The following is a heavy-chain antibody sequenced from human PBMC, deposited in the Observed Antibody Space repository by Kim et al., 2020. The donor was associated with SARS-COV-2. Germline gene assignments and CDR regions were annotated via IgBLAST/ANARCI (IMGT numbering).Heavy chain of an antibody. Sequence: SETLSLTCTASGGSISSYYWSWIRQPPGKGLEWIGYIFYSGSTNYNPSLKSRVTISVDTSKNQFSLKLSSVTAADTAVYYCARVIPRWYYFDYWGQGTLVTVSS. CDR2: IFYSGST. CDR1: GGSISSYY. CDR3: ARVIPRWYYFDY. D-gene: IGHD6-13*01. J-gene: IGHJ4*02. V-gene: IGHV4-59*13.